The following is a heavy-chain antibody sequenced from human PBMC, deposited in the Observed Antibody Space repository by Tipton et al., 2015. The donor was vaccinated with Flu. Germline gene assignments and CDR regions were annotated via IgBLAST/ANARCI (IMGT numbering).Heavy chain of an antibody. V-gene: IGHV4-59*08. J-gene: IGHJ5*02. Sequence: TLSLTCTVPGDSIKYYYWGWIRQSPGKGLEWIGYIHRTGSTYYNPSLKSRVTISVDRSKNQFSLKVSSVTAADTAVYFCARRDYSNYVSDPKNWFDPWGQGTLVTVSS. CDR1: GDSIKYYY. CDR3: ARRDYSNYVSDPKNWFDP. D-gene: IGHD4-11*01. CDR2: IHRTGST.